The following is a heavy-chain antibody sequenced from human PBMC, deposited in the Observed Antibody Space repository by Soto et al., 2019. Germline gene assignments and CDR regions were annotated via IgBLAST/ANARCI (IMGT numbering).Heavy chain of an antibody. Sequence: QVQLVQSGAEVKKPGASVKVSCKASGYTFTSYGISWVRQAPGQGLEWMGWISAYNCNTNYAQKLQGRVTMTTDTSTSTAYMELRNLRSADTAVYYCARDRPLRYFDWLPISDAFYIWGQGTMVTVSS. CDR1: GYTFTSYG. CDR3: ARDRPLRYFDWLPISDAFYI. D-gene: IGHD3-9*01. V-gene: IGHV1-18*01. CDR2: ISAYNCNT. J-gene: IGHJ3*02.